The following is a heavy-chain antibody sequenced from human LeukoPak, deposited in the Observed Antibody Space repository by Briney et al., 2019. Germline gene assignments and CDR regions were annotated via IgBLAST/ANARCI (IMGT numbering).Heavy chain of an antibody. Sequence: ASVKVSCKASGYTFTNYGISWVRQVPGQGLEWMGWINTYNGNTNYAQNLQGRVTMITDTSTSTAYMELRSLRSGDTAVYYCARESSASGSYYNVGDAFDMWGQGTMVTVSS. V-gene: IGHV1-18*01. CDR2: INTYNGNT. D-gene: IGHD3-10*01. J-gene: IGHJ3*02. CDR1: GYTFTNYG. CDR3: ARESSASGSYYNVGDAFDM.